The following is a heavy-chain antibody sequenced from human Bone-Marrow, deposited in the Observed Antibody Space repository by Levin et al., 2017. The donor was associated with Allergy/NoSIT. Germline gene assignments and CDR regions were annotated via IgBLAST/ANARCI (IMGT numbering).Heavy chain of an antibody. V-gene: IGHV1-58*01. CDR2: IVVGTGKA. J-gene: IGHJ4*02. Sequence: KISCKASGFTFASSSVQWVRQARGQRLEWMGWIVVGTGKADYAQKFQGRVSITRDTSTSTVNMELTSLTSEDTAVYYCAADLYSGYDSPDFWGQGTLVTVSP. CDR3: AADLYSGYDSPDF. CDR1: GFTFASSS. D-gene: IGHD5-12*01.